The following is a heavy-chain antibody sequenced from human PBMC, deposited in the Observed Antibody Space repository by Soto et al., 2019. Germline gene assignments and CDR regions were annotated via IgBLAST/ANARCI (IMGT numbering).Heavy chain of an antibody. CDR3: ARETAVASTGCLDP. V-gene: IGHV4-4*07. CDR1: GDSISSYF. J-gene: IGHJ5*02. D-gene: IGHD6-19*01. Sequence: SETLSLTCTVSGDSISSYFWSWIRQPAGKGLEWIGRVHTSGSTTYNPSLKSRVTMSVDTSKSQFSLKLTSVTAADTAVYYCARETAVASTGCLDPWGQGTLVTVSS. CDR2: VHTSGST.